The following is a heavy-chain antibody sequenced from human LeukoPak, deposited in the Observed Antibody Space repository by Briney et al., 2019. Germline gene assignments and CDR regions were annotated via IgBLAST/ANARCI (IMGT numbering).Heavy chain of an antibody. Sequence: GASVKVSCKASGGTFSSYAISWVRQAPGQGLGWMGGIIPIFGTANYAQKFQGRVTITADESTSTAYMELSSLRSEDTAVYYCARDREASTPGYYYYMDVWGKGTTVTVSS. CDR1: GGTFSSYA. D-gene: IGHD5/OR15-5a*01. CDR3: ARDREASTPGYYYYMDV. J-gene: IGHJ6*03. CDR2: IIPIFGTA. V-gene: IGHV1-69*13.